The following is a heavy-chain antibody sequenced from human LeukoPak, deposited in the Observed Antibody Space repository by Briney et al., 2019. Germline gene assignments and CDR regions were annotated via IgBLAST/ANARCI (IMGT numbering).Heavy chain of an antibody. V-gene: IGHV3-30*04. CDR3: ASPLFGSGSSKFDY. D-gene: IGHD3-10*01. J-gene: IGHJ4*02. Sequence: PGRSLRLSCAASGFTFSSYAMHWVRQASGKGLEWVAVISYDGSNKYYADSVKGRFTISRDNSKNTLYLQMNSLRAEDTAVYYCASPLFGSGSSKFDYWGQGTLVTVSS. CDR2: ISYDGSNK. CDR1: GFTFSSYA.